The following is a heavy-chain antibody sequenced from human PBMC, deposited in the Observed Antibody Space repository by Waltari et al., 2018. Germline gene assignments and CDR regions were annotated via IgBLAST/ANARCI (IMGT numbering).Heavy chain of an antibody. J-gene: IGHJ4*02. CDR2: IKSKTDGGTT. CDR1: GFTFSNAW. V-gene: IGHV3-15*01. Sequence: EVQLVESGGGLVKPGGSLRLSCAASGFTFSNAWMSWVRQAPGKGLEWVGRIKSKTDGGTTDYAAPVKGRFTISRDDSKNTLYLQMNSLKTEDTVVYYCARTTTLKSLDYWVQGTLVTVSS. D-gene: IGHD4-17*01. CDR3: ARTTTLKSLDY.